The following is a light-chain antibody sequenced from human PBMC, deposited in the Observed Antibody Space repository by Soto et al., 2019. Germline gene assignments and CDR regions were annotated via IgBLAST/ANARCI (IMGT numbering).Light chain of an antibody. CDR3: SSYTSSTTPLYV. CDR1: SSDVGGYNY. V-gene: IGLV2-14*01. CDR2: DVS. J-gene: IGLJ1*01. Sequence: QSALTQHASVSGSPGQSITISCTGTSSDVGGYNYVSWYQQHPGKAPKLMISDVSNRPSGVSNRFSASKSGNTASLTISGLQAEDEADYYCSSYTSSTTPLYVFGTGTKLTVL.